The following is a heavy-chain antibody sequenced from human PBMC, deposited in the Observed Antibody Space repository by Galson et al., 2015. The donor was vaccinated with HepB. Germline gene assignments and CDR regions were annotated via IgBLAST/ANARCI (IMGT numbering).Heavy chain of an antibody. CDR1: GFTFSSNY. D-gene: IGHD3-10*01. CDR2: IYSGGST. V-gene: IGHV3-53*01. Sequence: SLRLSCAASGFTFSSNYMSWVRQAPGKGLEWVSVIYSGGSTYYADSVKGRFTISRDNSKNTLYLQMNSLRAEDTAVYYCARVWLVWWFDPWGQGTLVTVSS. CDR3: ARVWLVWWFDP. J-gene: IGHJ5*02.